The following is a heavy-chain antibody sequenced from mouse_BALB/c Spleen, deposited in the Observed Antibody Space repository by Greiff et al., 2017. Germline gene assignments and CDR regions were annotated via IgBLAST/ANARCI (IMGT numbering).Heavy chain of an antibody. Sequence: QVQLKESGPQLVRPGASVKISCKASGYSFTSYWMRWVKQRPGQGLEWIGMIDPSDSETRLNQKFKDKATLTVDKSSSTAYMQLSSPTSEDSAVYYCARSYRSWFAYWGQGTLVTVSA. D-gene: IGHD2-14*01. J-gene: IGHJ3*01. V-gene: IGHV1S126*01. CDR2: IDPSDSET. CDR1: GYSFTSYW. CDR3: ARSYRSWFAY.